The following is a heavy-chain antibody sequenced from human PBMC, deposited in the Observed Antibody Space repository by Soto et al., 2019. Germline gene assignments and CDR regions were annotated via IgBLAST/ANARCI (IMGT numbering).Heavy chain of an antibody. D-gene: IGHD2-15*01. CDR1: GGSVRAPDW. Sequence: PSETLSLTCTLSGGSVRAPDWWNWVRQSPDKGLEWIAEVHISGHSNYNPSLRSRVSVSIDSSKNQFYLNLNSVTAADTAIYYCARVRQGCSPNTCYFDPWGQGTQVTVSS. J-gene: IGHJ5*01. V-gene: IGHV4-4*02. CDR2: VHISGHS. CDR3: ARVRQGCSPNTCYFDP.